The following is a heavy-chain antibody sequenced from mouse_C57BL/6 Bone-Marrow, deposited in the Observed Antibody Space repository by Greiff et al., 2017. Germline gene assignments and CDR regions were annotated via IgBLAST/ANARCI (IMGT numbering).Heavy chain of an antibody. CDR1: GYTFTSYW. J-gene: IGHJ2*01. CDR2: TDPSDSYT. Sequence: QVQLQQPGAELVMPGASVKLSCKASGYTFTSYWMHWVKQRPGQGLEWIGETDPSDSYTNYNQKFKGKSTLTVDKSSSTAYMQLSSLTSADSAVYYCAREPPFTTVVQYYFDYWGQGTTLTVSS. CDR3: AREPPFTTVVQYYFDY. V-gene: IGHV1-69*01. D-gene: IGHD1-1*01.